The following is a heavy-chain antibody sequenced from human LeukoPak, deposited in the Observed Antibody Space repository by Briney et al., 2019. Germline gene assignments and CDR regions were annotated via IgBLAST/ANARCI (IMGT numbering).Heavy chain of an antibody. CDR2: IYHSGST. CDR3: ARDFWSGYDLNY. J-gene: IGHJ4*02. Sequence: SETLSLTCTVSGYSISSGYYWGWIRQPPGKGLEWIGSIYHSGSTYYNPSLKSRVTISVDTSKNQFSLKLSSVTAADTAVYYCARDFWSGYDLNYWGQGTLVTVSS. V-gene: IGHV4-38-2*02. D-gene: IGHD3-3*01. CDR1: GYSISSGYY.